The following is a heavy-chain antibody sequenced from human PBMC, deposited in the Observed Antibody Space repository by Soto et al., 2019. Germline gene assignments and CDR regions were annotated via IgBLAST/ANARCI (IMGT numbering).Heavy chain of an antibody. CDR1: GFTFTNYW. D-gene: IGHD6-19*01. V-gene: IGHV3-7*02. Sequence: GGSLRLSCAVSGFTFTNYWMNWVRQAPGKGPEWVANIKQDGSEKYYVDSVKGRFTISRDNAQNSLYLQMYSLRAEDTAMYYCARGMTVAANWFDTWGQGTPVTVS. CDR3: ARGMTVAANWFDT. CDR2: IKQDGSEK. J-gene: IGHJ5*02.